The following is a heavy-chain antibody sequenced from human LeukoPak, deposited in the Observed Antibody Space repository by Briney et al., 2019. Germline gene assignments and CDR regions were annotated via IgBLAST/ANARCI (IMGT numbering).Heavy chain of an antibody. CDR1: GFTFSSYA. Sequence: SGGSLRLSCAAFGFTFSSYAMNWVRQAPGKGLEWVSGISGSGGSTYYADSVKGRFTISRDNSKSTLSLQMNSLRADDTALYYCAKGSGINHYNWFDPWGQGTLVTVSS. CDR2: ISGSGGST. D-gene: IGHD6-13*01. J-gene: IGHJ5*02. CDR3: AKGSGINHYNWFDP. V-gene: IGHV3-23*01.